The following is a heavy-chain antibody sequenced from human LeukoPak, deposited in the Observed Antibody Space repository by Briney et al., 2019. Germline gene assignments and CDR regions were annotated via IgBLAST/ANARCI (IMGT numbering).Heavy chain of an antibody. CDR1: GVSISSGGYY. CDR3: ARDDYYDSSGYLPGGPTDAFDI. V-gene: IGHV4-31*03. J-gene: IGHJ3*02. D-gene: IGHD3-22*01. Sequence: PSETLSLTCTVSGVSISSGGYYWSWIRQHPGKGLEWIGYIYYSGSTYYNPSLKSRVTISVDTSKNQFSLKLSSVTAADTAVYYCARDDYYDSSGYLPGGPTDAFDIWGQGTMVTVSS. CDR2: IYYSGST.